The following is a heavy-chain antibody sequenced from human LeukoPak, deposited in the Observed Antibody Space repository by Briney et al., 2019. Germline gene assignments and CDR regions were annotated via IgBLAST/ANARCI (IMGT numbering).Heavy chain of an antibody. J-gene: IGHJ3*02. CDR3: ARDVVVVAATPEAFDI. D-gene: IGHD2-15*01. CDR1: GYTFTSYG. Sequence: ASVKVSCKASGYTFTSYGISWVRQAPGQGLERMGWISAYNGNTNYAQKLQGRVTMTTDTSTSTAYMELRSLRSDDTAVYYCARDVVVVAATPEAFDIWGQGTMVTVSS. CDR2: ISAYNGNT. V-gene: IGHV1-18*01.